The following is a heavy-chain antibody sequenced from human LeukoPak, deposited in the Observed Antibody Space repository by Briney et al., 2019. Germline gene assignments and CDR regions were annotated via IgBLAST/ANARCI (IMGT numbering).Heavy chain of an antibody. V-gene: IGHV3-21*01. Sequence: PGGSLRLSCAASGFTFSSYSVNWVRQAPGKGLEWVSSISSTSSYIYYADSVKGRFTISRDNAKNSLFLQMNSLRVEDTAVYYCAKCRPPWNGDYYFDSWGQGTLVTVSS. D-gene: IGHD4-17*01. CDR3: AKCRPPWNGDYYFDS. J-gene: IGHJ4*02. CDR1: GFTFSSYS. CDR2: ISSTSSYI.